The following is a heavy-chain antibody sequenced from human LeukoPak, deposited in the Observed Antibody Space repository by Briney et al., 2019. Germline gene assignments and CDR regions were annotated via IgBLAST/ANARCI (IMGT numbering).Heavy chain of an antibody. J-gene: IGHJ4*02. V-gene: IGHV4-39*07. CDR3: ARNVDIVATTFDY. CDR1: GGSISSSSYY. CDR2: IYYSGSP. Sequence: HPSETLSLTCTVSGGSISSSSYYWGWIRQPPGKGLEWIGSIYYSGSPYYNPSLKSRVTISVDTSKKQFSLKLSSVTAADTAVYYCARNVDIVATTFDYWGQGTLVTVSS. D-gene: IGHD5-12*01.